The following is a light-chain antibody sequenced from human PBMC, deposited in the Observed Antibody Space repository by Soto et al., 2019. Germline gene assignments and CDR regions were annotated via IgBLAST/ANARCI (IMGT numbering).Light chain of an antibody. CDR2: EVN. CDR3: SSFAVSNSFV. J-gene: IGLJ1*01. Sequence: QSVLTQPPSASGSPGQSVTISCTGTSNDVGAYNYVSWYQQHPGKAPKVMIYEVNKRPSGVPDRFSGSKSSNTASLTVSGLQAEDEADYYCSSFAVSNSFVFGTGTKVTVL. V-gene: IGLV2-8*01. CDR1: SNDVGAYNY.